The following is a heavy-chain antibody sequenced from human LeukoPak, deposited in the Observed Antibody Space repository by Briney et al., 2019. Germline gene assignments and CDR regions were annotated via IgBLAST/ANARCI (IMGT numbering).Heavy chain of an antibody. D-gene: IGHD3-3*01. CDR2: ISYDGSNK. Sequence: GGSLRLSCAASGFTFSSYAMHWVRQAPGKGLEWVAVISYDGSNKYYADSVKGRFTISRDNSKNTLYLQMNSLRAEDTAVYYCARDTGFGVVINPTYGMDVWGQGTMVTVSS. J-gene: IGHJ6*02. V-gene: IGHV3-30*04. CDR3: ARDTGFGVVINPTYGMDV. CDR1: GFTFSSYA.